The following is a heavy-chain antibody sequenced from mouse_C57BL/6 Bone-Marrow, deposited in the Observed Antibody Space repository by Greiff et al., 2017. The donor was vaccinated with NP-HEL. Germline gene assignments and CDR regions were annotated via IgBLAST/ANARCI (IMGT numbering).Heavy chain of an antibody. J-gene: IGHJ3*01. CDR3: TPPSYDYPWFAY. V-gene: IGHV14-4*01. CDR1: GFNIKDDY. D-gene: IGHD2-4*01. Sequence: EVQLQQSGAELVRPGASVKLSCTASGFNIKDDYMHWVKKRPEQGLEWIGWIDPENGDTEYASKFQGKATITADTSSNTAYLQLSSLTSEDTAVYYCTPPSYDYPWFAYWGQGTLVTVSA. CDR2: IDPENGDT.